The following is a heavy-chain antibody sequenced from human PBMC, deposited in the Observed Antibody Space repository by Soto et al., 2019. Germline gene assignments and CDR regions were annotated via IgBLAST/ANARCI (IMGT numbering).Heavy chain of an antibody. CDR2: INPSGGNT. J-gene: IGHJ6*02. V-gene: IGHV1-46*01. D-gene: IGHD3-3*01. CDR3: AADLRSGYYIPLHYYYYGMDV. CDR1: GYTFTSYY. Sequence: ASVKVSCKASGYTFTSYYMHWVRQAPGQGLEWMGIINPSGGNTNYAQKFQERVTITRDMSTSTAYMELSSLRSEDTAVYYCAADLRSGYYIPLHYYYYGMDVWGQGTTVTVSS.